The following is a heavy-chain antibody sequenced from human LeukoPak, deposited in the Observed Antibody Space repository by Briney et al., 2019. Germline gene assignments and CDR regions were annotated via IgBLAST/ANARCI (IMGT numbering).Heavy chain of an antibody. D-gene: IGHD6-19*01. CDR3: ARMYSSGWYYFDY. Sequence: GGSLRLSCAASGFTFGDYYMSWIRQAPGKGLEWVSYISSSGSTIYYADSVKGRFTISRDNAKNSLYLQMNSLRAEDTAVYYCARMYSSGWYYFDYWGQGTLVTVSS. J-gene: IGHJ4*02. CDR2: ISSSGSTI. V-gene: IGHV3-11*01. CDR1: GFTFGDYY.